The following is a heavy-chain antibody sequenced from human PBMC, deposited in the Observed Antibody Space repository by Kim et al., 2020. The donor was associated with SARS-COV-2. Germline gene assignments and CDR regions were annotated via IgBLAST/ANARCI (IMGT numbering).Heavy chain of an antibody. D-gene: IGHD6-13*01. CDR1: GGSISSSSYY. CDR3: ARHYRKAAGKLVTPFDY. V-gene: IGHV4-39*01. Sequence: SETLSLTCTVSGGSISSSSYYWGWIRQPPGKGLEWIGSIYYSGSTYYNPSLKSRVTISVDTSKNQFSLKLSSVTAADTAVYYCARHYRKAAGKLVTPFDYWGQGTLVTVSS. J-gene: IGHJ4*02. CDR2: IYYSGST.